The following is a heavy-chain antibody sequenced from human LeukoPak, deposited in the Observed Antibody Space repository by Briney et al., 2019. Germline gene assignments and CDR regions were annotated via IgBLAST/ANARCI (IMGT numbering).Heavy chain of an antibody. CDR3: ARVEDNDDGDEWEVVPAGPFDY. CDR1: GFTFSSYE. V-gene: IGHV3-48*03. D-gene: IGHD2-2*01. Sequence: PGGSLRLSCAASGFTFSSYEMNWVRQAPGKGLEWGSYINCSGSTIYYADSLKGRFTISRDNAKNSLYLQMNSLRAEDTVVYYCARVEDNDDGDEWEVVPAGPFDYWGQGTLVTVSS. J-gene: IGHJ4*02. CDR2: INCSGSTI.